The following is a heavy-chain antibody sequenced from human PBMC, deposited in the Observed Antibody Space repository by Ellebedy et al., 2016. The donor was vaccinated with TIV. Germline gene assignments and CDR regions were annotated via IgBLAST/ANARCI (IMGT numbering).Heavy chain of an antibody. D-gene: IGHD3-3*01. V-gene: IGHV4-59*06. CDR3: ASHYDFWSGYQS. CDR2: IYYSGSP. CDR1: GGSISSYY. J-gene: IGHJ4*02. Sequence: MPSETLSLTCTVSGGSISSYYWSWIRQPPGKGLEWIGYIYYSGSPYYNPSLKSRVTISVDTSKNQFSLKLSSLTAADTAVYYCASHYDFWSGYQSWGQGTLVTVSS.